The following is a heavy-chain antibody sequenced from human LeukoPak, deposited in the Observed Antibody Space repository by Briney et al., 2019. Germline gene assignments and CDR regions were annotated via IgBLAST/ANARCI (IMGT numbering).Heavy chain of an antibody. CDR2: IRYDGSNK. Sequence: GGSLRLSCAASGFTFSSYGMHWVRQAPGKGLEWVAFIRYDGSNKYYADSVKGRFTISRDNSKNTLYLQMNSLRAEDTAVYYCATLGVTYSYYFDYWGQGTLVTVSS. CDR3: ATLGVTYSYYFDY. D-gene: IGHD2-21*02. J-gene: IGHJ4*02. V-gene: IGHV3-30*02. CDR1: GFTFSSYG.